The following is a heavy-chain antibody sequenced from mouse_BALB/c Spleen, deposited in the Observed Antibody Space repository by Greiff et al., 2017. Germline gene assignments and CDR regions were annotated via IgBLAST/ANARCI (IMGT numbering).Heavy chain of an antibody. J-gene: IGHJ3*01. CDR2: ILPGSGST. CDR3: ARWRGLQKGPWFAY. D-gene: IGHD2-4*01. Sequence: QVQLQQSGAELMKPGASVKISCKATGYTFSSYWIEWVKQRPGHGLEWIGEILPGSGSTNYNEKFKGKATFTADTSSNTAYMQLSSLTSEDSAVYYCARWRGLQKGPWFAYWGQGTLVTVSA. V-gene: IGHV1-9*01. CDR1: GYTFSSYW.